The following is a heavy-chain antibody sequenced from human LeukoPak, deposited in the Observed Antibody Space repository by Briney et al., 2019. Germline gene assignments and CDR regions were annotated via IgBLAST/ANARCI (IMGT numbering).Heavy chain of an antibody. J-gene: IGHJ4*02. CDR2: IIPILGIA. V-gene: IGHV1-69*04. D-gene: IGHD5-24*01. CDR3: ARSRDGYNPHFDC. CDR1: GGTFSSYA. Sequence: ASVKVSCKASGGTFSSYAISWVRQAPGQGLEWMGRIIPILGIANYAQKFQGRVTITADKSTSTAYMELSSLRSEDTAVYYCARSRDGYNPHFDCWGQGTLVTVSS.